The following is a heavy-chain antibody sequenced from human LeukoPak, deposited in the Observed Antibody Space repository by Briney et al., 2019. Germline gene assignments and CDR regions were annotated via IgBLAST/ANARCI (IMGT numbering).Heavy chain of an antibody. Sequence: QAGGSLRLSCAASVFTYSSYAMSWVRQAPGKGLGWVSEISCRGGSTYYADPVKGRFTISRDNSKNTISLQMKSMSAEDTAVYYCDNASDYVWRPSDCWGTGVMVTVS. CDR2: ISCRGGST. CDR3: DNASDYVWRPSDC. V-gene: IGHV3-23*01. J-gene: IGHJ6*03. D-gene: IGHD3-16*01. CDR1: VFTYSSYA.